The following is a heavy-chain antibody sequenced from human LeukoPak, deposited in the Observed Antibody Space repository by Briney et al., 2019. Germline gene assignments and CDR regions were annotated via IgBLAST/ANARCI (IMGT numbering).Heavy chain of an antibody. CDR3: ARIVGHTRSEF. J-gene: IGHJ4*02. Sequence: PGGSLRLSCAASGFSFRSHGMHWVRQAPGKGLEWVSFISFDGRNKNYADSVRGRFTISRDDSKNTLYLQMSSLRNEDTAVYFCARIVGHTRSEFWGQGTLVTVSS. V-gene: IGHV3-30*19. CDR2: ISFDGRNK. D-gene: IGHD1-26*01. CDR1: GFSFRSHG.